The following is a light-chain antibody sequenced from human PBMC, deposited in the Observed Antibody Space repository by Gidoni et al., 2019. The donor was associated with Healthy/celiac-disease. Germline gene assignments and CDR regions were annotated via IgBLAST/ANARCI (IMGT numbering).Light chain of an antibody. J-gene: IGKJ1*01. CDR3: QQYNNWPRT. Sequence: EIGMTQSPATLSVSPGERATLSCRAGQSVSSIFAWYQQKPGQAPRLLIYGASTRATGIPARFSGSGSGTDFTLTISSLQSEDFAVYYCQQYNNWPRTFGQGTKVEIK. CDR1: QSVSSI. V-gene: IGKV3-15*01. CDR2: GAS.